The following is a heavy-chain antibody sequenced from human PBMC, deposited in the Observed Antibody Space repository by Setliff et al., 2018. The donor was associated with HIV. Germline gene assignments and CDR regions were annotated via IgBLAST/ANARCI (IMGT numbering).Heavy chain of an antibody. V-gene: IGHV4-31*03. CDR1: GGSISSGGYY. J-gene: IGHJ3*01. CDR3: ARERYYYDSSGYPTDV. D-gene: IGHD3-22*01. CDR2: IYYSGST. Sequence: PSETLSLTCTVSGGSISSGGYYWSWIRQHPGKGLEWIGYIYYSGSTYYNPSLKSRITISVDTSKNQFSLKLSSVTAADTAVYCCARERYYYDSSGYPTDVWGQGTMVTVSS.